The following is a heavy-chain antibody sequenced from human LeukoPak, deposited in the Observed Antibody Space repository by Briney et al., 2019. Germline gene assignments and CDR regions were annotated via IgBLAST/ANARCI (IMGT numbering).Heavy chain of an antibody. D-gene: IGHD3-9*01. J-gene: IGHJ2*01. CDR3: ARDTLTGYESWYFDL. CDR1: GYTFTGYY. CDR2: IIPILGIA. Sequence: EASVKVSCKASGYTFTGYYMHWVRQAPGQGLEWMGRIIPILGIANYAQKFQGRVTITADKSTSTAYMELSSLRSEDTAVYYCARDTLTGYESWYFDLWGRGTLVTVSS. V-gene: IGHV1-69*04.